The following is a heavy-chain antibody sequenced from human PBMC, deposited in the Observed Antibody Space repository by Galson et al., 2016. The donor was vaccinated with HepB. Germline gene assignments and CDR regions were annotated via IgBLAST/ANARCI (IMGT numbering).Heavy chain of an antibody. D-gene: IGHD3-10*01. Sequence: SLRLSCAVSGFTFSSFSMNWVRQAPGKGLEWVSAMSGSGGSTYYADSVKGRFTISRDNAKNTLYLQMNSLRAEDTAVYYCASSVRGSGSPPGGYWGQGILVTVSS. V-gene: IGHV3-23*01. CDR3: ASSVRGSGSPPGGY. CDR2: MSGSGGST. CDR1: GFTFSSFS. J-gene: IGHJ4*02.